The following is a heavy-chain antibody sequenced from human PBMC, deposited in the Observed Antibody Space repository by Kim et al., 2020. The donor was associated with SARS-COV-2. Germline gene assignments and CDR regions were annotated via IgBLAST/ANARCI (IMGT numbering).Heavy chain of an antibody. J-gene: IGHJ4*02. CDR2: ISYDGSNK. Sequence: GGSLRLSCAASGFTFSSYAMHWVRQAPGKGLEWVAVISYDGSNKYYADSVKGRFTISRDNSKNTLYLQMNSLRAEDTAVYYCARDDTYYYDSSGYYYARLVDYWGQGTLVTVSS. CDR3: ARDDTYYYDSSGYYYARLVDY. D-gene: IGHD3-22*01. CDR1: GFTFSSYA. V-gene: IGHV3-30*04.